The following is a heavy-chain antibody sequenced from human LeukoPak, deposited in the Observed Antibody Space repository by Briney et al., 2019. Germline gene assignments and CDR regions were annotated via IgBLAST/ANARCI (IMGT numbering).Heavy chain of an antibody. D-gene: IGHD4-11*01. Sequence: GGSLRLSCAASGFTFSSYAMSWVRQAPGKGLEWVSAISASGGSTYYADSVKGRFTISRDNSKNTLYLQMNSLRAEDTAVYYCAKEDTVTTWGTYYYSGMDVWGQGTTVTVSS. CDR2: ISASGGST. V-gene: IGHV3-23*01. CDR3: AKEDTVTTWGTYYYSGMDV. CDR1: GFTFSSYA. J-gene: IGHJ6*02.